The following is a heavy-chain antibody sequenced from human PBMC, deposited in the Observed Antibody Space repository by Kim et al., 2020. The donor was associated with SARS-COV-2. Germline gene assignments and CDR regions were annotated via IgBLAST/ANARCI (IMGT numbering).Heavy chain of an antibody. Sequence: GGSLRLSCAASGFTFNTYSMHWVRQAPGKGLEWVSSITYVGSYIYYADSVKGRFTISRDNSKNSLYLQMNSLRAEDTAVYYCARDLAAAGLYYYYGMDVWGQGTTVTVSS. CDR3: ARDLAAAGLYYYYGMDV. J-gene: IGHJ6*02. CDR1: GFTFNTYS. D-gene: IGHD6-13*01. V-gene: IGHV3-21*01. CDR2: ITYVGSYI.